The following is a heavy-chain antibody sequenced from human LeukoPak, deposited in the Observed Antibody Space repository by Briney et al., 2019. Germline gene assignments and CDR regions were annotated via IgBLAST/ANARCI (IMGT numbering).Heavy chain of an antibody. D-gene: IGHD5-18*01. V-gene: IGHV4-39*01. CDR2: IYYSGSI. CDR3: ARSSSYTFDY. J-gene: IGHJ4*02. CDR1: GGSISSSNHY. Sequence: SETLSLTCTVSGGSISSSNHYWGWIRQPPGKGLEWIGSIYYSGSIYYNPSLKSRVTISVDTSKNQFSLKLSSVTAADTAVYYCARSSSYTFDYWGQGTLVTVSS.